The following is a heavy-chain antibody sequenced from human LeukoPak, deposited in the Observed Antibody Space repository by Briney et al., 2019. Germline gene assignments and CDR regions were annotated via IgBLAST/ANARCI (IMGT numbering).Heavy chain of an antibody. CDR2: ISSSSSTI. J-gene: IGHJ4*02. V-gene: IGHV3-48*01. CDR3: ARERVGTGWSTGHDY. Sequence: AGGSLRLSCAASGFTFSSYSMNWVRQAPGKGLEWVSYISSSSSTIYYADSVKGRFTISRDNAKNSLYLQMNSLRAEDTAVYYCARERVGTGWSTGHDYWGQGTLVTVSS. D-gene: IGHD6-19*01. CDR1: GFTFSSYS.